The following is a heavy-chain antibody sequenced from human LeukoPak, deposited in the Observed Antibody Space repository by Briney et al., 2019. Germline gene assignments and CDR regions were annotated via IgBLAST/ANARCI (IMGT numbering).Heavy chain of an antibody. J-gene: IGHJ5*02. CDR2: ISPYNGNT. CDR3: MRGGADGSGTYRRPLNWFDP. V-gene: IGHV1-18*01. CDR1: RGTFSKYG. Sequence: GASVKVSCKASRGTFSKYGVNWVRQAPGQGLEWMGWISPYNGNTNYAQNLQGRVTMTTDTSTTTAYMELRSLRSDDTAVYYCMRGGADGSGTYRRPLNWFDPWGQGTLVTVSS. D-gene: IGHD3-10*01.